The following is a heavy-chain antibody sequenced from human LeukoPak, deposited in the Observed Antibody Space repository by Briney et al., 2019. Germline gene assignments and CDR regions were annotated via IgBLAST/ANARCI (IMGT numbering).Heavy chain of an antibody. J-gene: IGHJ5*02. CDR3: ARCRYDYVWGSYPNWFDP. Sequence: PSETLSLTCTVSGGSISSSSYYWGWIRQPPGKGLEWIGSIYYSGSTYYNPSLKSRVTISVDTSKNQFSLKLSSVTAADTAVYYCARCRYDYVWGSYPNWFDPWGQGTLVTVSS. V-gene: IGHV4-39*07. CDR1: GGSISSSSYY. CDR2: IYYSGST. D-gene: IGHD3-16*02.